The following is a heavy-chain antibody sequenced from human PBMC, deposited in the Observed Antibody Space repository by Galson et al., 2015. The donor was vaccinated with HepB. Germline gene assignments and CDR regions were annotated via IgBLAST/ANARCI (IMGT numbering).Heavy chain of an antibody. CDR1: GFIFSSYA. J-gene: IGHJ3*01. Sequence: SLRLSCAGSGFIFSSYALHWVRQAPGKGLEWVAVVSHDGNSKYYVRSVEGRFTISRDNSNNALYLEANSLRPEDTAVYFCARDRRDYGGFWSGSPGALDVWGQGTMVTVSS. D-gene: IGHD3-3*01. CDR2: VSHDGNSK. CDR3: ARDRRDYGGFWSGSPGALDV. V-gene: IGHV3-30-3*01.